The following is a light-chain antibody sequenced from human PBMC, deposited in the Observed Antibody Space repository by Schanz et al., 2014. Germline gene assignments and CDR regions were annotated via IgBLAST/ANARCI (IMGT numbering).Light chain of an antibody. CDR1: QSIGRY. CDR2: AAS. V-gene: IGKV1-39*01. J-gene: IGKJ2*01. CDR3: QQSHSIPRT. Sequence: DIQMTQSPSSVSASVGDRVTITCRASQSIGRYLCWYQQKPGKAPNLLIYAASNLQSGVASRFSGSGSGTDFTLIISSLQPDDFATYYCQQSHSIPRTFGQGTKLEI.